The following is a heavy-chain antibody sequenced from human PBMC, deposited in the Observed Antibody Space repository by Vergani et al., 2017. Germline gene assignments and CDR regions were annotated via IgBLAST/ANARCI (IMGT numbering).Heavy chain of an antibody. D-gene: IGHD1-1*01. J-gene: IGHJ1*01. CDR3: ATKSCGTPGCQRGYFRE. Sequence: QVNLVESGGGVVQPGRSLRLSCVVSGFTSSYYGMHWVRQAPGKGLEWVAVISYDGTQKYYADSVKGRFTISRANSKSTLYLQMNSLRTEDTAVYYCATKSCGTPGCQRGYFREWGQGTLVTVSS. V-gene: IGHV3-30*03. CDR2: ISYDGTQK. CDR1: GFTSSYYG.